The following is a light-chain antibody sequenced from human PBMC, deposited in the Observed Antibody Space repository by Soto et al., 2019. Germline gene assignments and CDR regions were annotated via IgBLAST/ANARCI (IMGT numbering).Light chain of an antibody. CDR2: GAS. CDR1: QSVTNNF. J-gene: IGKJ3*01. CDR3: QQYGTPLFS. V-gene: IGKV3-20*01. Sequence: IVLTQSPGTLSLSPGERATLSFGASQSVTNNFLAWYQQKPGQAPRLLIYGASSRATGVPDRFSGSGSGTDFTHTISRLEPGDFAVYYCQQYGTPLFSFGPGTKVDIK.